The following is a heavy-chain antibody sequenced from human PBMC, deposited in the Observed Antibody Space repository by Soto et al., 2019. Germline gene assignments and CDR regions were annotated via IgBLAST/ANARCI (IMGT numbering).Heavy chain of an antibody. CDR3: ARVVLTSSYQINWFGP. Sequence: GASVKVSCKASGGTFSSYAISWVRQAPGQGLEWMGGIIPIFGTANYAQKFQGRVTITADESTSTAYMELSSLRSDDTALYYCARVVLTSSYQINWFGPWGQGTPVTVSS. V-gene: IGHV1-69*13. D-gene: IGHD3-9*01. J-gene: IGHJ5*02. CDR1: GGTFSSYA. CDR2: IIPIFGTA.